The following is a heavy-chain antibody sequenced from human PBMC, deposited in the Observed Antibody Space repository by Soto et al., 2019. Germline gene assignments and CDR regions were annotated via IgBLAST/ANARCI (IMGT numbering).Heavy chain of an antibody. CDR1: GFTFSSYA. Sequence: GGSLRLSCAASGFTFSSYAMSWVRQAPGKGLEWVSAISGSGGSTYYADSVKGRFTISRDNSKNTLYLQMNSLRAEDTSVYYCAKDQLADLSFDYWGQGTLVTVSS. CDR3: AKDQLADLSFDY. V-gene: IGHV3-23*01. J-gene: IGHJ4*02. D-gene: IGHD1-1*01. CDR2: ISGSGGST.